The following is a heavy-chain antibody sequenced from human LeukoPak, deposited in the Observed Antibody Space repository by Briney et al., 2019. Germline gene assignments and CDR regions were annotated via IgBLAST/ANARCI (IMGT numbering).Heavy chain of an antibody. D-gene: IGHD3-10*01. CDR1: GFTFSSYS. CDR2: ISSSSSYI. V-gene: IGHV3-21*01. Sequence: PGGSLRLSCAASGFTFSSYSMNWVRQAPGKGLEWVSSISSSSSYIYYADSVKGRFTISRDNAKNSLYLQMNSLRAEDTAVYYCARDASALWFGELLFADPFDYWGQGTLVTVSS. CDR3: ARDASALWFGELLFADPFDY. J-gene: IGHJ4*02.